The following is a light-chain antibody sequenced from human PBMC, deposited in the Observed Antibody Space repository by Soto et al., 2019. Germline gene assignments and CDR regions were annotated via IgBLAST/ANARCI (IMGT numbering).Light chain of an antibody. J-gene: IGKJ4*01. Sequence: EIVLTQSPATLSLSPGERATLSCRASQSISSYLAWYQQKPGQAPRLLIYDASNRATGIPARFRGSGSGTDFTLTISSLEPEDFVVYCCQQRSNWPHTFGGGTKV. CDR2: DAS. CDR1: QSISSY. CDR3: QQRSNWPHT. V-gene: IGKV3-11*01.